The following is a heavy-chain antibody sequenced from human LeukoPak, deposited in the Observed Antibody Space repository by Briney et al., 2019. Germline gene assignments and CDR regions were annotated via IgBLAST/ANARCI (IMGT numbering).Heavy chain of an antibody. J-gene: IGHJ4*02. D-gene: IGHD6-13*01. V-gene: IGHV4-59*01. CDR3: AGEGPQKLVGERFLDY. CDR1: GGSISSYY. CDR2: IYYSGST. Sequence: SETLSLTCTVSGGSISSYYWSWIRQPPGKGLEWIGYIYYSGSTNCNPSLKSRVTISVDTSKNQFSLKLSSVTAADTAVYYCAGEGPQKLVGERFLDYWGQGTLVPSPQ.